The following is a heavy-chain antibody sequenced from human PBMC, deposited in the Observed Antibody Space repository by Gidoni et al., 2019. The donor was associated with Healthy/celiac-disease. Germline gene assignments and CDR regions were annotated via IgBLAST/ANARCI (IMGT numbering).Heavy chain of an antibody. V-gene: IGHV3-74*01. CDR2: INSDGSST. Sequence: EVQLVESGGGLVQPGGSLRLSCAASGFTFSSHWMHWVRQAPGKGLVGVSRINSDGSSTSYADSVKGRFTISRDNAKNTLYLQMNSLRAEDTAVYYYARDIVGATYYYYYYGMDVWGQGTTVTVSS. CDR1: GFTFSSHW. CDR3: ARDIVGATYYYYYYGMDV. J-gene: IGHJ6*02. D-gene: IGHD1-26*01.